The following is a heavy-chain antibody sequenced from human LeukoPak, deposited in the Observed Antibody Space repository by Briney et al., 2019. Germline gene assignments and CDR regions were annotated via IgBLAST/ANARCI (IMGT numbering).Heavy chain of an antibody. CDR2: INHSGST. V-gene: IGHV4-34*01. Sequence: SETLSLTCAVYGGSFSGYYWSWTRQPPGKGLEWIGEINHSGSTNYNPSLKSRVTISVDTSKNQFSLKLSSVTAADTAVYYCARGAVGYCSSTSCFVFDPWGQGTLVTVSS. D-gene: IGHD2-2*01. J-gene: IGHJ5*02. CDR3: ARGAVGYCSSTSCFVFDP. CDR1: GGSFSGYY.